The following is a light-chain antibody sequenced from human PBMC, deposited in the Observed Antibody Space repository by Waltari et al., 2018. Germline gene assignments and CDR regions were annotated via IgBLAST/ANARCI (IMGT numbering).Light chain of an antibody. CDR3: HQFYSVPLT. Sequence: DIVMTQSPDSLAVSLGERASITCKSSQTVLYNSKNYLAWYQQRPGQPPKLLFHWASIRASGVPDRFTGSGSGTDFTLTITSLQAEDVAVYYCHQFYSVPLTFGGGTKVELK. CDR1: QTVLYNSKNY. V-gene: IGKV4-1*01. CDR2: WAS. J-gene: IGKJ4*01.